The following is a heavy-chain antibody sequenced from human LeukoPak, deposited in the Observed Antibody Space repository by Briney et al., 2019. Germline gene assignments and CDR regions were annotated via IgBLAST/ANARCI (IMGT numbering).Heavy chain of an antibody. CDR2: ISSSSSYI. Sequence: PGGSLRLSCAASGFTFSSYSMNWVRQAPGKGLEWVSSISSSSSYIYYADSVRGRFTISRDNAKNSLYLQMNSLRAEDTAVYYCARGHAGFAFDIWGQGTMVTVSS. CDR1: GFTFSSYS. CDR3: ARGHAGFAFDI. J-gene: IGHJ3*02. D-gene: IGHD2-2*01. V-gene: IGHV3-21*01.